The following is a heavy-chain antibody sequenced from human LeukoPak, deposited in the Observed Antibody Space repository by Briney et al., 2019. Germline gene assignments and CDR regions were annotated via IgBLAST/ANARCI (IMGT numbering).Heavy chain of an antibody. CDR3: ARGMVLQWLVLLGSESHDY. Sequence: GGSLRLSCAASGFTFSSYAMHWVRQAPGKGLEWVAVISYDGSNKYYADSVKGRFTISRDNSKNTLYLQMNSLRAEDTAVYYCARGMVLQWLVLLGSESHDYWGQGTLVTVSS. CDR1: GFTFSSYA. CDR2: ISYDGSNK. J-gene: IGHJ4*02. V-gene: IGHV3-30-3*01. D-gene: IGHD6-19*01.